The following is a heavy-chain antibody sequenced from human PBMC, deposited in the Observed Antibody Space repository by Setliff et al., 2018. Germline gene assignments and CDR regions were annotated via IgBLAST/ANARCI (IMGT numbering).Heavy chain of an antibody. CDR2: IDPKSGRT. CDR3: AKQGDLAFDY. V-gene: IGHV1-2*02. Sequence: GASVKVSCKTSGYPFGGYYIYWMRQAPGQGLEWMGWIDPKSGRTKYAVKFQGRVTMTRDTSISTIYIEVSSLTSDDTAMYYCAKQGDLAFDYWGQGTLVTVSS. CDR1: GYPFGGYY. J-gene: IGHJ4*02. D-gene: IGHD3-16*01.